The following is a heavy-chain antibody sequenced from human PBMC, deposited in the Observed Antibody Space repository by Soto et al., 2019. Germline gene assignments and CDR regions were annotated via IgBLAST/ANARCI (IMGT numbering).Heavy chain of an antibody. D-gene: IGHD2-21*01. V-gene: IGHV1-69*13. CDR1: GGTFSIYA. CDR2: IIPIFGTA. Sequence: SVKVSCKASGGTFSIYAISWVRQAPGQGLEWMGGIIPIFGTADYAQKFQGRVTITADESTSTASMELSSLRSEDTAVYYCARGGDYCGGEGCDAFDIWGQGTMVTVSS. J-gene: IGHJ3*02. CDR3: ARGGDYCGGEGCDAFDI.